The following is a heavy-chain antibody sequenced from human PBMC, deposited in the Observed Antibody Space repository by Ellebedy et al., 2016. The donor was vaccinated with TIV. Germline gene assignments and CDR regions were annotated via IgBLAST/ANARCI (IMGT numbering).Heavy chain of an antibody. D-gene: IGHD3-10*01. Sequence: GGSLRLSCATSGFSVSGMHWVRQAPGKGLEWVSTIYSDGTTYYADSVRGRLPISRDNSKNTLYLQRKSLRGDDTAVYYCANNWVVRGEGWNNGMDVWGQGTTVTVSS. CDR1: GFSVSG. V-gene: IGHV3-66*01. CDR3: ANNWVVRGEGWNNGMDV. J-gene: IGHJ6*02. CDR2: IYSDGTT.